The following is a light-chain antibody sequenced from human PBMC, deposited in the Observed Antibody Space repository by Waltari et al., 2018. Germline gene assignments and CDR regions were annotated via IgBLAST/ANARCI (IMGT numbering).Light chain of an antibody. CDR2: EAS. Sequence: QVTQSPSTLSASVGDRVTITCRASLSVSKWLAWYQQKPGKAPKLLIYEASTLENGVPSRFIGVGSGTEFTLTISSLQPDDFATYYCLQYDAYSWSFGEGTRVETK. J-gene: IGKJ1*01. CDR3: LQYDAYSWS. V-gene: IGKV1-5*03. CDR1: LSVSKW.